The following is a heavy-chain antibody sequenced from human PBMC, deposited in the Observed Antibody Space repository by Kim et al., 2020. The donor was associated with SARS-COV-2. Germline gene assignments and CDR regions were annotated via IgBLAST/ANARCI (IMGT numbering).Heavy chain of an antibody. Sequence: TYYAESVKGRFTISRDNSKNTLYLQMNSLRAEDTAVYYCAKDRGSGSYHYWGQGTLVTVSS. CDR3: AKDRGSGSYHY. V-gene: IGHV3-23*01. CDR2: T. D-gene: IGHD3-10*01. J-gene: IGHJ4*02.